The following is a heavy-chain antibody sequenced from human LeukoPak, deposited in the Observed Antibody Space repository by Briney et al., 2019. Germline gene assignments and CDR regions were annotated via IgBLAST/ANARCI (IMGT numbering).Heavy chain of an antibody. D-gene: IGHD3-9*01. Sequence: ASVKVSCKASDYTFTSYGISWVRQAPGQGLEWMGWISAYNGNTNYAQKLQGRVTMTTDTSTSTAYMELRSLRSDDTAVYYCARDLKFKNSKTGYYWGDYYYGMDVWGQGTTVTVSS. CDR3: ARDLKFKNSKTGYYWGDYYYGMDV. V-gene: IGHV1-18*01. J-gene: IGHJ6*02. CDR1: DYTFTSYG. CDR2: ISAYNGNT.